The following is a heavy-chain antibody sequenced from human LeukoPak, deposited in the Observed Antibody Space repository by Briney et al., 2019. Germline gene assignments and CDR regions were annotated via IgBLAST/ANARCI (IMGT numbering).Heavy chain of an antibody. CDR3: AREVRYYGSGSYCDY. CDR1: GFTFSSYS. D-gene: IGHD3-10*01. V-gene: IGHV3-21*01. Sequence: GGSLRLSCAASGFTFSSYSMNWVRQAPGKGLEWVSSISSSSSYIYYADSVKGRFTISRDNAKNSLYLQMNSLRAEDTAVYYCAREVRYYGSGSYCDYWGQGTLVTVSS. CDR2: ISSSSSYI. J-gene: IGHJ4*02.